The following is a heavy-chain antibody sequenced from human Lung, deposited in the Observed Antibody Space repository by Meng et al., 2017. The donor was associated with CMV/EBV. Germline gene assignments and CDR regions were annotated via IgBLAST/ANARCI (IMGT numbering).Heavy chain of an antibody. CDR3: ARDRYQLSYDS. V-gene: IGHV3-21*01. D-gene: IGHD2-2*01. Sequence: GGSXRLXXSASGFAFSNYKMDWVRQAPGRGLEWVSSITPFSDNIYYGDSVKGRFTISRDNGKNSVYLQMNSLRDEDTAVYYCARDRYQLSYDSWVQGTVVTVAS. J-gene: IGHJ4*02. CDR2: ITPFSDNI. CDR1: GFAFSNYK.